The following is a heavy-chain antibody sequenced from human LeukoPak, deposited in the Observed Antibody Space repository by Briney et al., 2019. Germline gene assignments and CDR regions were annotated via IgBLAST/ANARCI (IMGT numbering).Heavy chain of an antibody. J-gene: IGHJ4*02. D-gene: IGHD3-22*01. CDR2: IIPILGIA. CDR3: AREGPYYYDSSGHLY. V-gene: IGHV1-69*04. Sequence: ASVKVSCKASGGTFSSYAISWVRQAPGQGLERTGRIIPILGIANYAQKFQGRVTITADKSTSTAYMELSSLRSEDTAVYYCAREGPYYYDSSGHLYWGQGTLVTVSS. CDR1: GGTFSSYA.